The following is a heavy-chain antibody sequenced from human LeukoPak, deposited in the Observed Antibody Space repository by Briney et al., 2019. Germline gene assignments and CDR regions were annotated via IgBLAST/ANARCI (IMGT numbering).Heavy chain of an antibody. D-gene: IGHD6-6*01. CDR1: GYTFTSYY. V-gene: IGHV1-46*01. CDR3: ATEVPRSSYFDY. J-gene: IGHJ4*02. CDR2: INPSGGGT. Sequence: ASVKVSCKASGYTFTSYYMHWVRQAPGQGLEWMGIINPSGGGTTYAQKFQGRVTMTSDTSTSTAYMELSSLRSEDTAVYYCATEVPRSSYFDYWGQGTLVTVSS.